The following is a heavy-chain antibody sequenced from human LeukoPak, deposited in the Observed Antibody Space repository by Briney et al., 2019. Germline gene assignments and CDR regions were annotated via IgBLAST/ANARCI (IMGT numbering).Heavy chain of an antibody. CDR3: ARDAYTSSRYEFDP. V-gene: IGHV6-1*01. D-gene: IGHD6-13*01. J-gene: IGHJ5*02. CDR1: GDSVSSNSAA. CDR2: TYYRSKWYN. Sequence: SQTLSLTCAISGDSVSSNSAAWHWIRQSPSRGLEWLGRTYYRSKWYNEYAVSVKSRITINPDTSKNQYSLQLNSVTPEDTAVYYCARDAYTSSRYEFDPWGQGTLVTVSS.